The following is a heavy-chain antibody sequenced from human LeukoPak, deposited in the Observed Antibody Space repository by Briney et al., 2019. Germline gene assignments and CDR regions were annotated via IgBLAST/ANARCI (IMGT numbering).Heavy chain of an antibody. CDR3: GTYYDFWSGYPAFDY. CDR1: GFTFSSYG. Sequence: GGSLRLSCAASGFTFSSYGMHWVRQAPGKGLEWVAVISYDGSNKYYADSVKGRFTISRDNSKNTLYLQMNGLRAEDTAVYYCGTYYDFWSGYPAFDYWGQGTLVTVSS. J-gene: IGHJ4*02. D-gene: IGHD3-3*01. CDR2: ISYDGSNK. V-gene: IGHV3-30*03.